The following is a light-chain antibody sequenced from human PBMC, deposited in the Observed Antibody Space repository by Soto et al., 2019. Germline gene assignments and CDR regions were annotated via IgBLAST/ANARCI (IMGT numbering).Light chain of an antibody. Sequence: SYELTQPPSVSVAPGQTARISCGGNNIGSKSVHWFQQKSGQAPVLVVYDDNDRPSGIPERFSGSNSGNTATLTISRVEAGDEADYYCQVWDSISDHFVFGTGTKLTVL. CDR3: QVWDSISDHFV. CDR2: DDN. V-gene: IGLV3-21*02. CDR1: NIGSKS. J-gene: IGLJ1*01.